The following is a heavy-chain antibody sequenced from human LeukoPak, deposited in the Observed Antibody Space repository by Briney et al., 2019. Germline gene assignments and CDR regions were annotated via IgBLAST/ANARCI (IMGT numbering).Heavy chain of an antibody. Sequence: ASVKVSCKASGYTFTGYYMHWVRQAPGQGLEWMGWINPNSGGTNYAQKLQGRVTMTRDTSISTAYMELSRLRSEDTAVYYCARDWRADGYKSYYFDYWGQGTLVTVSS. V-gene: IGHV1-2*02. J-gene: IGHJ4*02. D-gene: IGHD5-24*01. CDR1: GYTFTGYY. CDR2: INPNSGGT. CDR3: ARDWRADGYKSYYFDY.